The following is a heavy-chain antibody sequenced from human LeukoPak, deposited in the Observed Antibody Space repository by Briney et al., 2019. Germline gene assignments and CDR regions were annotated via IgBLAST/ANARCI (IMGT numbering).Heavy chain of an antibody. CDR3: ASGSSGGNPYYFDY. Sequence: SETLSLTCTVPGGSISRYYWSWIRQPPGKGLEWIGYIYYSGSTNYTPSLKSRVTISVDTSKSQFSLKLSSVTAADTAVYYCASGSSGGNPYYFDYWGQGTLVTVSS. CDR2: IYYSGST. V-gene: IGHV4-59*13. D-gene: IGHD6-19*01. J-gene: IGHJ4*02. CDR1: GGSISRYY.